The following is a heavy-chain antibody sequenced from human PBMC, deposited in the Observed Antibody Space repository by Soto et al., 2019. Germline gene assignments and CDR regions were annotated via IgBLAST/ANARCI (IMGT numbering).Heavy chain of an antibody. CDR1: GFSFGDYA. J-gene: IGHJ5*02. V-gene: IGHV3-49*04. CDR3: TRVRVRWESLGWFDP. Sequence: GGSLRLSCSASGFSFGDYAMSWVRQAPGKGLEWVGFIRRRAYSGTTEYAASVRGSFTISRDDSKTIAYLQMNSLKTEDTAVYYCTRVRVRWESLGWFDPWGQGTLVTVSS. CDR2: IRRRAYSGTT. D-gene: IGHD1-26*01.